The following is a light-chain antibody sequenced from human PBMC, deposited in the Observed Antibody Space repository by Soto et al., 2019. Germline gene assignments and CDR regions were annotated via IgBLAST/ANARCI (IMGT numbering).Light chain of an antibody. CDR1: SSDVGDYKF. CDR3: SSYAGNNNVV. J-gene: IGLJ2*01. V-gene: IGLV2-8*01. CDR2: EVS. Sequence: QSVLTQPPSASGSPGQSVTISCTGTSSDVGDYKFVSWYQQHPGKAPKLLIYEVSRRPSGVPDRFSGSKSGNTASLTVSGLQAEDEADYFCSSYAGNNNVVFCGVTKLTVL.